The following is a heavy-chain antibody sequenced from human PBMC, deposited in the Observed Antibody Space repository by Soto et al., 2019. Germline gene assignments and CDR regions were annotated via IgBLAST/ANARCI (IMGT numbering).Heavy chain of an antibody. J-gene: IGHJ6*02. CDR3: ARDRVDCSGGSCYSYYYYGMDV. D-gene: IGHD2-15*01. CDR1: GYTFTSYG. Sequence: ASVKVSCKASGYTFTSYGISWVRQAPGQGLEWMGWISAYNGNTNYAQKLQGRVTMTTDTSTSTAYMELRSLRSDDTAVYYCARDRVDCSGGSCYSYYYYGMDVWGQGTTVTVS. CDR2: ISAYNGNT. V-gene: IGHV1-18*04.